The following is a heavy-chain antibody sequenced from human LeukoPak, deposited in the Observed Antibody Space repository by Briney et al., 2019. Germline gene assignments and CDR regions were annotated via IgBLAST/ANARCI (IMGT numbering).Heavy chain of an antibody. CDR2: INPNSGGT. J-gene: IGHJ6*03. D-gene: IGHD3-22*01. V-gene: IGHV1-2*02. CDR3: ARDLPLRYYDSSLAERYYYYYYMDV. CDR1: GYTFTGYY. Sequence: ASVKVSCKASGYTFTGYYMHWVRQAPGQGLEWMGWINPNSGGTNYAQKFQGRVTMTRDTPISTAYMELSRLRSDDTAVYYCARDLPLRYYDSSLAERYYYYYYMDVWGKGTTVTISS.